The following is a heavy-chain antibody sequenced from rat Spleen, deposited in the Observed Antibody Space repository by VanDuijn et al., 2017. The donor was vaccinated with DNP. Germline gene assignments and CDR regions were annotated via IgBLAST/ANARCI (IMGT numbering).Heavy chain of an antibody. J-gene: IGHJ2*01. D-gene: IGHD1-1*01. V-gene: IGHV5-25*01. CDR3: ARQVITTVVTSYYFDY. CDR1: GFNFNDHW. Sequence: EVKLVESGGGLVQPGRSLKLSCAASGFNFNDHWMGWVRQAPKKGLEWVATISTSGSRAYYPDSVKGRFTISRDDAKSSLYLQMNSLKSEDTATYYCARQVITTVVTSYYFDYWGQGVMVTVSS. CDR2: ISTSGSRA.